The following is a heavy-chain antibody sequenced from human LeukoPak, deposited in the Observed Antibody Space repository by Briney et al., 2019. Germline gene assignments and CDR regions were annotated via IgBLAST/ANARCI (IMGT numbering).Heavy chain of an antibody. CDR1: GYTFTGYY. CDR2: INPNSGGT. D-gene: IGHD2-2*02. CDR3: ARGTFCSSTSCYTGWFDP. Sequence: ASVKVSCKASGYTFTGYYMHWVRQAPGQGLEWMGWINPNSGGTNYAQKFQGRVTMTRDTSISTAYMELSRLRSDDTAVYYCARGTFCSSTSCYTGWFDPWGQGTLVTVSS. V-gene: IGHV1-2*02. J-gene: IGHJ5*02.